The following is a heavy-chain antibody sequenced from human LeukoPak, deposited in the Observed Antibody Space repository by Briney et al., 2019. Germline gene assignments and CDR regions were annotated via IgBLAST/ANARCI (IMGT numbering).Heavy chain of an antibody. D-gene: IGHD5-18*01. J-gene: IGHJ6*02. V-gene: IGHV3-9*01. CDR1: GFTFSSYW. Sequence: PGRSLRLSCAASGFTFSSYWMSWVRQAPGKGLEWVSGISWNSGSIGYADSVKGRFTISRDNAKNSLYLQMNSLRAEDTALYYCAKGTYSYGYYSMDVWGQGTTVTVSS. CDR2: ISWNSGSI. CDR3: AKGTYSYGYYSMDV.